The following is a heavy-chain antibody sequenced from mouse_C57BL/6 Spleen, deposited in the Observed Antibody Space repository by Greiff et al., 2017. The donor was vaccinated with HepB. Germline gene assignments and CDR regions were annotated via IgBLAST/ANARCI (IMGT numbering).Heavy chain of an antibody. D-gene: IGHD1-1*01. CDR3: ATYYYGTPWFAY. CDR2: INPGDGDT. V-gene: IGHV1-82*01. J-gene: IGHJ3*01. CDR1: GYAFSSSW. Sequence: VKLMESGPELVKPGASVKISCKASGYAFSSSWMNWVKQRPGKGLEWIGRINPGDGDTNYNGKFKGKATLSADKSSSTAYMQLSSLTSEDSAVYFCATYYYGTPWFAYWGQGTLVTVSA.